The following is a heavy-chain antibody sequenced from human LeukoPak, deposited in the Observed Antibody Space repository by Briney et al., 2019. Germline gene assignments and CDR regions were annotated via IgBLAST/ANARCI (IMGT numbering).Heavy chain of an antibody. CDR3: ARERLGYCSGGSCYSDY. J-gene: IGHJ4*02. V-gene: IGHV1-69*13. CDR2: IIPIFGSA. Sequence: SVKVSCKASGYTFTGYYMHWVRQAPGQGLEWMGGIIPIFGSANYAQKFQGRVTITADESTTTAYMELSSLGSEDTAVYYCARERLGYCSGGSCYSDYWGQGTLVTVSS. D-gene: IGHD2-15*01. CDR1: GYTFTGYY.